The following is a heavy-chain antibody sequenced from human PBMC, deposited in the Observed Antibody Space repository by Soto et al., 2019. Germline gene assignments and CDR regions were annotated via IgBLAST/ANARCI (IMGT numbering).Heavy chain of an antibody. CDR2: KNHSGST. J-gene: IGHJ4*02. Sequence: QVQLQQWGAGLLKPSETLSLTCAVYGGSFSGYYWSWIRQPPGKGLEGNGEKNHSGSTNYNPSLTTRVTISVDPSKNQFSLKLSSVTAADTALYYCARRGDWAFDYWGQGTLVTVSS. CDR3: ARRGDWAFDY. V-gene: IGHV4-34*01. D-gene: IGHD2-21*01. CDR1: GGSFSGYY.